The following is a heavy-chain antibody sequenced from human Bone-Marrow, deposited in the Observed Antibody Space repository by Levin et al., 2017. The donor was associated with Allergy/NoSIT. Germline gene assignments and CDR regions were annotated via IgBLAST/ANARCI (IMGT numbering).Heavy chain of an antibody. CDR2: IIPILGIA. D-gene: IGHD1-1*01. Sequence: SVKVSCKASGGTFSSYTISWVRQAPGQGLEWMGRIIPILGIANYAQKFQGRVTITADKSTSTAYMELSSLRSEDTAVYYCARGANWNFVVDWFDPWGQGTLVTVSS. CDR1: GGTFSSYT. CDR3: ARGANWNFVVDWFDP. V-gene: IGHV1-69*02. J-gene: IGHJ5*02.